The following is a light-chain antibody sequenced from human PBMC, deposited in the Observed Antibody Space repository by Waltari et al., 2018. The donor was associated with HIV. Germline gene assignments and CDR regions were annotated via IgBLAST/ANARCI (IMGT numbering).Light chain of an antibody. V-gene: IGKV4-1*01. J-gene: IGKJ2*01. CDR3: QQYYSTPRT. CDR2: WAS. Sequence: DIVMTQSPDSLAVSLGERDTINCKSSQSVLYSSNNKNYLAWYQQKPGQPPKVLIYWASTRESGVPARFSGSGSGTDFTLTISSLQAEDVAVYYCQQYYSTPRTFGQGTKLEIK. CDR1: QSVLYSSNNKNY.